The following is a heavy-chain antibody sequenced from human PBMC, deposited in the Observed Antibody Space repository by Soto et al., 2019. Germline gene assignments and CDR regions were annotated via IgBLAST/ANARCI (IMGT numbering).Heavy chain of an antibody. CDR2: IYYSGST. CDR1: GGSISSGGYY. V-gene: IGHV4-31*03. D-gene: IGHD2-21*02. Sequence: SETLSLTCTVSGGSISSGGYYWSWIRQHPGKGLEWIGYIYYSGSTYYNPSLKSRVTISVDTSKNQFSLKLSSVTAADTAVYYCARSGGNSHGADYWGQGTLVTVSS. CDR3: ARSGGNSHGADY. J-gene: IGHJ4*02.